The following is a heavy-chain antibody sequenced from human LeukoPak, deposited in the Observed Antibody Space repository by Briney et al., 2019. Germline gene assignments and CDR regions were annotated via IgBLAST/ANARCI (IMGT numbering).Heavy chain of an antibody. CDR2: ISGSSDYI. J-gene: IGHJ4*02. CDR3: ARANYYGSGSHY. D-gene: IGHD3-10*01. CDR1: GFTFSPYA. V-gene: IGHV3-21*04. Sequence: PGGSLRLSCAASGFTFSPYAMVWVRQAPGKGLEWVSLISGSSDYIYYADSVKGRFTISRDNAKNSLYLQMNSLRAEDTAVYYCARANYYGSGSHYWGQGTLVTVSS.